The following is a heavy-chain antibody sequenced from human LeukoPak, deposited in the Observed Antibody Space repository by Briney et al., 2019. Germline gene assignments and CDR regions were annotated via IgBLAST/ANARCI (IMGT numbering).Heavy chain of an antibody. CDR1: GFTFSSYA. J-gene: IGHJ5*02. D-gene: IGHD6-6*01. V-gene: IGHV3-23*01. Sequence: GGSLRLSCAASGFTFSSYAMSWVRQAPGKGLEWASAISGSGGSTYYADSVKGRFTISRDNSKNTLYLQMNSLRAEDTAVYYCAKDPYSSSSDNWFDPWGQGTLVTVSS. CDR3: AKDPYSSSSDNWFDP. CDR2: ISGSGGST.